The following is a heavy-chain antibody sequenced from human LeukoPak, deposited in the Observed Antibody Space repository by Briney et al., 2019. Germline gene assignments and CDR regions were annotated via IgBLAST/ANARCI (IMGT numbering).Heavy chain of an antibody. CDR2: IIPIFGTA. D-gene: IGHD3-22*01. CDR1: GGTFSSYA. V-gene: IGHV1-69*05. CDR3: ARDYYDSSGYYYNWFDP. Sequence: ASVKVSCKASGGTFSSYAISWVRQAPGQGLEWMGGIIPIFGTANYAQKFQGRVTITTDESTSTAYMELSSLRSEDTAVYYCARDYYDSSGYYYNWFDPWGQGTLVTVSP. J-gene: IGHJ5*02.